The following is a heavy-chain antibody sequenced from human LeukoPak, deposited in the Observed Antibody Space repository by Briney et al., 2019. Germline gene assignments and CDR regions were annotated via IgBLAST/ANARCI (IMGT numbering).Heavy chain of an antibody. D-gene: IGHD3-3*01. Sequence: PGRSLRLSCAASGFTFSSYGMHWVLQAPGKGLEWVAVISYDGSNKYYADSVKGRFTISRDNSKNTLYLQMDSLRAEDTAVYYCAKDELRFLEWLSRMDVWGQGTTVTVSS. CDR2: ISYDGSNK. V-gene: IGHV3-30*18. CDR3: AKDELRFLEWLSRMDV. J-gene: IGHJ6*02. CDR1: GFTFSSYG.